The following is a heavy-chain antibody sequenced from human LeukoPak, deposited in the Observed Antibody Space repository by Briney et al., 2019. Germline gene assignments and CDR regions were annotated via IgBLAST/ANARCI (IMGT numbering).Heavy chain of an antibody. CDR1: GFSLSNYG. J-gene: IGHJ6*03. V-gene: IGHV3-33*01. CDR3: ARDHRPEIQYYYMDV. Sequence: GGSLRLSCAASGFSLSNYGMHWVRQAPGKGLEWVAALLYDGNTKHYADSVKGRFTISRDISKNTFCLQMNSLTAEDTAVYYCARDHRPEIQYYYMDVWGKGTTVAVSS. CDR2: LLYDGNTK. D-gene: IGHD1-14*01.